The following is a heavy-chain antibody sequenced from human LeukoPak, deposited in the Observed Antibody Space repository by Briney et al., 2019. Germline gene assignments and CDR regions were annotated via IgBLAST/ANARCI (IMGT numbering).Heavy chain of an antibody. V-gene: IGHV4-4*07. CDR3: ARAGGSGWYLYY. CDR2: ICSSGST. J-gene: IGHJ4*02. Sequence: KTSETLSLTCSVSGDSIRPYYWSWIRQPAGKGLEWIGHICSSGSTNYNPSLKSRVTMSVDTSKNQFSLKLSSVTSADTAVYYCARAGGSGWYLYYWGQGTLVTVSS. D-gene: IGHD6-25*01. CDR1: GDSIRPYY.